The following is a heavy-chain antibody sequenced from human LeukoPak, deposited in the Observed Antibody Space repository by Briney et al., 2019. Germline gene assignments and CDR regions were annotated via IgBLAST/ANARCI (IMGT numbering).Heavy chain of an antibody. V-gene: IGHV4-59*11. CDR2: IYFSGST. CDR3: AKVASYGDDAFDI. Sequence: SETLSLTCTVSGGSFSSHFWSWIRQPPGKGLEWIGHIYFSGSTKYNPSLKSRVTISVDTTKNHFSLKLNSVTAADTAVYYCAKVASYGDDAFDIWGQGTLVTVSS. D-gene: IGHD1-26*01. CDR1: GGSFSSHF. J-gene: IGHJ3*02.